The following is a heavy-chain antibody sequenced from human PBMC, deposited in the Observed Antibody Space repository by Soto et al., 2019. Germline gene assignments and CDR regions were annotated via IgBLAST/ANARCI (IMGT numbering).Heavy chain of an antibody. CDR2: ISAYNGNT. V-gene: IGHV1-18*01. J-gene: IGHJ3*02. D-gene: IGHD3-3*01. Sequence: GASVKVSCKASGYAFTSYGISWVRQAPGQRLEWMGWISAYNGNTNYAQKLQGRVTMTTDTSTSTAYMELRSLRSDDTAVYYCARGNTTYDFWSGYYPPGAFDIWGQGTMVTVSS. CDR1: GYAFTSYG. CDR3: ARGNTTYDFWSGYYPPGAFDI.